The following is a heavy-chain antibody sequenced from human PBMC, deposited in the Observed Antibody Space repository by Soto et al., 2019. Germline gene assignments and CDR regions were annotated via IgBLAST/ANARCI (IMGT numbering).Heavy chain of an antibody. CDR3: ARGPSSGCFDY. CDR1: GYTFTSYT. D-gene: IGHD5-12*01. V-gene: IGHV1-3*01. J-gene: IGHJ4*02. CDR2: TNADNGNT. Sequence: QVQLVQSGAEVKKPGASVKVSCKASGYTFTSYTMHWLRQAPGQRLEWMGWTNADNGNTYYSQKFQDRVTLTRDTSASTLYMELSSLTSEDTAVYYCARGPSSGCFDYWGQGTRVTVSS.